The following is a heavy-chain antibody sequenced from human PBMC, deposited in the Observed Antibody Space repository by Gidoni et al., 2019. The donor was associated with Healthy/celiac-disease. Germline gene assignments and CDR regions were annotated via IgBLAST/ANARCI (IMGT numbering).Heavy chain of an antibody. CDR2: ISYDGSNK. CDR1: GLTFSSYG. J-gene: IGHJ4*02. CDR3: AKGSRHRALDY. V-gene: IGHV3-30*18. Sequence: QVQLVESGGGVVQPGRSLRLSCAASGLTFSSYGMHWVRQAPGKGLEWVAVISYDGSNKYYADSVKGRFTISRDNSKNTLYLQMNSLRAEDTAVYYCAKGSRHRALDYWGQGTLVTVSS.